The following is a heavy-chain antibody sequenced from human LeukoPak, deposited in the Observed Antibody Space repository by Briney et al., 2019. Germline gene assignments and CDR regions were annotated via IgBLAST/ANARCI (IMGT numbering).Heavy chain of an antibody. V-gene: IGHV3-23*01. Sequence: PGGSLRLSCAASGFTFSSYAMSWVRQAPGKGLEWVSSISGSGGSTYYADSVKGRFTISIDNSKNTLYLQMNSLRADDTAVYYCAKGEYYYDSSGYSIGNWGKGTLVTVYS. CDR3: AKGEYYYDSSGYSIGN. J-gene: IGHJ4*02. CDR2: ISGSGGST. D-gene: IGHD3-22*01. CDR1: GFTFSSYA.